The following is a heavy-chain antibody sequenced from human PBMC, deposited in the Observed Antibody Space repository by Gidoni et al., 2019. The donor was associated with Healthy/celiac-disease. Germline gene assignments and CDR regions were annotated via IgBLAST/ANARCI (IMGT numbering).Heavy chain of an antibody. Sequence: QVQPQQWGAGLLKPSQTLSLTCAVYGGSFSGYYWSWIRQPPGKGLEWLGEINHSGSTNYNPSLKSRFTISVDTSKSQFSLELSSVTAADTAVYYCARGVSRGHYYDYYMDVWGKGTTVTVSS. D-gene: IGHD6-25*01. CDR1: GGSFSGYY. V-gene: IGHV4-34*01. CDR3: ARGVSRGHYYDYYMDV. J-gene: IGHJ6*03. CDR2: INHSGST.